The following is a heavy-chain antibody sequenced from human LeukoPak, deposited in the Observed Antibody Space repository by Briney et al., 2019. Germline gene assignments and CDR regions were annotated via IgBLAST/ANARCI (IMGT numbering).Heavy chain of an antibody. Sequence: ASVKVSCKASGGTFSSYAISWVRQAPGQGLEWMGWISAYNGNTNYAQKLQGRVTMTTDTSTSTAYMELRSLRSDDTAVYYCARVSASSSWYIIYYYYYYMDVWGKGTTVTVSS. J-gene: IGHJ6*03. V-gene: IGHV1-18*01. D-gene: IGHD6-13*01. CDR3: ARVSASSSWYIIYYYYYYMDV. CDR1: GGTFSSYA. CDR2: ISAYNGNT.